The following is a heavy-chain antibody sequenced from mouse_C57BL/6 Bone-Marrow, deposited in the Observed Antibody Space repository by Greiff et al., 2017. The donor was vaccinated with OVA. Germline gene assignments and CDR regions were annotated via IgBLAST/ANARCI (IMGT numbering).Heavy chain of an antibody. CDR3: ARRGITTVVPYFDY. J-gene: IGHJ2*01. CDR1: GYSFTGYY. D-gene: IGHD1-1*01. Sequence: VQLQQSGPELVKPGASVKISCKASGYSFTGYYMNWVKQSPEKSLEWIGEINPSTGGTTYNQKFKAKATLTVDKSSSTAYMQLKSLTSEDSAVYYCARRGITTVVPYFDYWGQGTTLTVSS. V-gene: IGHV1-42*01. CDR2: INPSTGGT.